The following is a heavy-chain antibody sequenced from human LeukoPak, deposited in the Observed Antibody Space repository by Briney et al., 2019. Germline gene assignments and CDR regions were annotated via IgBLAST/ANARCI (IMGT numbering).Heavy chain of an antibody. D-gene: IGHD3-22*01. CDR2: IFTSGTLETSGST. Sequence: SETLSLTCTVSGGSISSHYWSWIRQPAGKGLEWIGRIFTSGTLETSGSTNYNPSLKSRVTMSVDTSKNQFSLKLSSVTAADTAVYYCARGVLKTLIVSWGQGTLVTVSS. V-gene: IGHV4-4*07. CDR1: GGSISSHY. J-gene: IGHJ4*02. CDR3: ARGVLKTLIVS.